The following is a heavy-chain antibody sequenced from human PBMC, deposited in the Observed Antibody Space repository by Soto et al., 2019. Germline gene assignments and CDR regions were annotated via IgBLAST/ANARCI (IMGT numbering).Heavy chain of an antibody. V-gene: IGHV1-8*01. Sequence: ASVKVSCKTSGYTFTSYDINWVRQATGQGLEWMGWMNPNSGNTAYAQKFQGRVTMTRNTSISTAYMELSSLRSEDTAVYYWARDGTAAGPFDYWGQGTLVTVSS. CDR1: GYTFTSYD. CDR3: ARDGTAAGPFDY. D-gene: IGHD6-13*01. CDR2: MNPNSGNT. J-gene: IGHJ4*02.